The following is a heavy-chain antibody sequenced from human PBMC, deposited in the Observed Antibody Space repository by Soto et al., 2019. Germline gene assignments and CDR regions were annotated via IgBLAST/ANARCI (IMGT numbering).Heavy chain of an antibody. CDR1: EFTFISRW. CDR2: IKQDGSGI. CDR3: VRSSGWTGDF. D-gene: IGHD3-10*01. J-gene: IGHJ4*02. Sequence: EVQLVGSGGGWAQPGGSLGLSCVASEFTFISRWINWFRHVPGKGLEWVAKIKQDGSGIHYVDSVKGRFTISRDNAKNSLYLQMNSLRVEDTAVYHCVRSSGWTGDFWGQGILVTVSS. V-gene: IGHV3-7*04.